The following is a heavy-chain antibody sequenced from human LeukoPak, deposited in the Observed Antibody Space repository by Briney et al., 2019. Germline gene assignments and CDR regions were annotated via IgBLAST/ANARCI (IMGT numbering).Heavy chain of an antibody. J-gene: IGHJ4*02. V-gene: IGHV3-48*04. CDR1: GFTFSSYA. Sequence: GGSLRLSCAASGFTFSSYAMHWVRQAPGKGLEWVSYISSSSSTIYYADSVKGRFTISRDNAKNSLYLQMNSLRAEDTAVYYCARAGSSWYQYYFDYWGQGTLVTVSS. CDR3: ARAGSSWYQYYFDY. D-gene: IGHD6-13*01. CDR2: ISSSSSTI.